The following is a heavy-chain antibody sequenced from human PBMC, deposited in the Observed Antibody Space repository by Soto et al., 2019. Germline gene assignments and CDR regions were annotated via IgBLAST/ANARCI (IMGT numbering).Heavy chain of an antibody. D-gene: IGHD4-17*01. J-gene: IGHJ6*02. V-gene: IGHV2-26*01. CDR1: GFSLTNGRMG. Sequence: QVTLKESGPVLVKPTATLTLTCSVSGFSLTNGRMGVSWIRQPPGKALEWLAHFFSDAERSYSTSMQSRLNMYKDSSGSQVVLTMTNMAPADTATYFCARMDGDYNYYGLDAWGHGIAVTVSS. CDR3: ARMDGDYNYYGLDA. CDR2: FFSDAER.